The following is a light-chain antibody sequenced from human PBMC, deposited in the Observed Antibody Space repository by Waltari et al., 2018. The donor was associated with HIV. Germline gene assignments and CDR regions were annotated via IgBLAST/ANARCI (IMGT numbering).Light chain of an antibody. Sequence: QSVLTQPPSASGTPGQRVTISCSGSSSNIRNSNVYWYQQVPGTAPKLIIHSNKQPPSGGPARCSGSKSGTSASLAISGLRSEDEADYYCAAWDDSLDGPVVFGGGTKLTVV. V-gene: IGLV1-47*01. CDR1: SSNIRNSN. CDR2: SNK. CDR3: AAWDDSLDGPVV. J-gene: IGLJ2*01.